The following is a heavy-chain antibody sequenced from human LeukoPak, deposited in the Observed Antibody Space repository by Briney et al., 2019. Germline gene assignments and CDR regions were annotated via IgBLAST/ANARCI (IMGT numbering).Heavy chain of an antibody. CDR2: ISGGGGGT. CDR3: AREPYYYDSSGYWSPAGYFDI. Sequence: GGSLRLSCAVSGITLGNYGMSWVRQAPGKGLEWVAGISGGGGGTNYADSVKGRFTVSRDNPKNTLYLQMHSLRAEDTAVYYCAREPYYYDSSGYWSPAGYFDIWGQGTMVTVSS. J-gene: IGHJ3*02. D-gene: IGHD3-22*01. CDR1: GITLGNYG. V-gene: IGHV3-23*01.